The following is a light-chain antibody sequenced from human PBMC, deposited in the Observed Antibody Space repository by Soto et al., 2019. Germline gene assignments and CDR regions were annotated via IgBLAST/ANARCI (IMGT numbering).Light chain of an antibody. V-gene: IGKV1-5*03. CDR2: KAS. CDR1: QSISTW. CDR3: QQYGSLFT. Sequence: DIQMTQSPSTLSASVGDRVTITCRASQSISTWLAWYQQKPGKAPKLLIYKASSLESGVPSRFSGSGSGTEFTLTISSLQPDDFATYYCQQYGSLFTFGPGTKVDIK. J-gene: IGKJ3*01.